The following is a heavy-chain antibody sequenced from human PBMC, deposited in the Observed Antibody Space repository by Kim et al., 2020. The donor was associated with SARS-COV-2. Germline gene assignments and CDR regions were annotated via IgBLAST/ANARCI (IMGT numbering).Heavy chain of an antibody. D-gene: IGHD3-22*01. CDR3: AVVAGSGSSQKQTYYYDSSGYGDY. CDR1: GGSISSSSYY. CDR2: IYYSGST. V-gene: IGHV4-39*01. J-gene: IGHJ4*02. Sequence: SETLSLTCTVSGGSISSSSYYWGWIRQPPGKGLEWIGSIYYSGSTYYNPSLKSRVTISVDTSKNQFSLKLSSVTAADTAVYYCAVVAGSGSSQKQTYYYDSSGYGDYWGQGTLVTVSS.